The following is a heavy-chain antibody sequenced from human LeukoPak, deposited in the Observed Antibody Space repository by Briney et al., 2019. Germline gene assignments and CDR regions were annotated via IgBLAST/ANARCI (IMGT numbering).Heavy chain of an antibody. CDR1: GFTFSSYS. CDR3: AREVGASGSYNFPYYFDY. J-gene: IGHJ4*02. V-gene: IGHV3-48*02. D-gene: IGHD3-10*01. Sequence: GGSLRLSCAASGFTFSSYSMNWVRQAPGKGLEWVSYISSSSAIYYADSVQGRFTISRDNAKNSLYLQMNSLRDEDTAVYYCAREVGASGSYNFPYYFDYWGQGTLVTVSS. CDR2: ISSSSAI.